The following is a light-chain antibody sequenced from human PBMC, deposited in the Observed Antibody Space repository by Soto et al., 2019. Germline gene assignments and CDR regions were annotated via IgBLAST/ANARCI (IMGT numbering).Light chain of an antibody. V-gene: IGKV1-39*01. CDR1: QSISSF. Sequence: DIQLTQSPSSLSASVGDRVTITCRASQSISSFLNWYQQKPGKAPNLLIYVASNLQSGVPSRFSGSGSGTHFTLTISSLQPEDFATYYCQQSYSTPLTFGGGTKVDIK. CDR3: QQSYSTPLT. CDR2: VAS. J-gene: IGKJ4*01.